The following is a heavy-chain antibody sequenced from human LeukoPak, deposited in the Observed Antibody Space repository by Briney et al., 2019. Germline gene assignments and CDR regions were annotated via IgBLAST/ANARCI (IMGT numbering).Heavy chain of an antibody. J-gene: IGHJ5*02. Sequence: ASVKVSCKASGYTFTSYGISWVRQAPGQGLEWMGWISAYNGNTNYAQKLQGRVTMTTDTSTSTAYMELRSLRSDDTAVYYCASDPLSWWQQLGDWFDPWGQGTLVTVSS. D-gene: IGHD6-13*01. CDR1: GYTFTSYG. V-gene: IGHV1-18*01. CDR3: ASDPLSWWQQLGDWFDP. CDR2: ISAYNGNT.